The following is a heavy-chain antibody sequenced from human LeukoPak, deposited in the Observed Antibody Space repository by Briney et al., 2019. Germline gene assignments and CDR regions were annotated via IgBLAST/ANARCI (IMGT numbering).Heavy chain of an antibody. J-gene: IGHJ4*02. CDR2: INPNSGDT. CDR3: ARDYSSSTSCLFDY. D-gene: IGHD2-2*01. CDR1: GYTFTSYD. V-gene: IGHV1-2*06. Sequence: ASVKVSCKASGYTFTSYDINWVRQATGQGLEWMGRINPNSGDTNYAQKFQGRVTMTRDTSISTAYMELSRLRSDDTAVYYCARDYSSSTSCLFDYWGQGTLVTVSS.